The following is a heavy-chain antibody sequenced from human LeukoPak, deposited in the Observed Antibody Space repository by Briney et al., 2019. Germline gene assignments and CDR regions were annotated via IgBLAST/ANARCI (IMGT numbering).Heavy chain of an antibody. V-gene: IGHV4-59*08. CDR3: ARHVKSSASGDYDYFDY. J-gene: IGHJ4*02. Sequence: SETLFLTCTVSGGSISGYFWYWIRQPPGKGLEWIGYIYYTGSSNYNPSLKSRVTISLDTSKNQFSLKLSSVTAADTAVYYCARHVKSSASGDYDYFDYWGQGTLVTVSS. CDR1: GGSISGYF. CDR2: IYYTGSS. D-gene: IGHD4-17*01.